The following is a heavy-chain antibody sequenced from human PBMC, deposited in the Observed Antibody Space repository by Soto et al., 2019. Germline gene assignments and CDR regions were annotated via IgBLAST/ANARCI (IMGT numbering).Heavy chain of an antibody. CDR2: ISGDGSNT. CDR3: ARGYTGYGNFDY. V-gene: IGHV3-74*01. J-gene: IGHJ4*02. Sequence: EVRLVESGGGSVQPGGSLRLSCAASGFTFSSWMHWVRQAPGKGLVWVSRISGDGSNTYYADSVKGRFTISRDNARNTLYLQMNSLRAVDAAVYYCARGYTGYGNFDYWGLGTLVTVSS. CDR1: GFTFSSW. D-gene: IGHD5-12*01.